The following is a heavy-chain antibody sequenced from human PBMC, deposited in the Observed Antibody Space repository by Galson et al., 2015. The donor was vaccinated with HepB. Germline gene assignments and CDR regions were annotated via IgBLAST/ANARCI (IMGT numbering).Heavy chain of an antibody. CDR1: GYTFTSYG. J-gene: IGHJ4*02. Sequence: SGKVSCKASGYTFTSYGITWVRQSPGQWLEWMGWISAYNGNTNYAQKFQGRVTMTTDTSTSTAYMKLRSPSSDDTAVYYCARRWFGDTTFDYWGQGTLVTVSS. V-gene: IGHV1-18*01. CDR2: ISAYNGNT. CDR3: ARRWFGDTTFDY. D-gene: IGHD3-10*01.